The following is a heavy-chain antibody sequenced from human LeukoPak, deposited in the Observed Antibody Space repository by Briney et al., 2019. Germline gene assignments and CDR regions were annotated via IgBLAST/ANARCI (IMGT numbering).Heavy chain of an antibody. D-gene: IGHD3-16*01. CDR1: GGSFSGYY. J-gene: IGHJ3*02. V-gene: IGHV4-34*01. Sequence: SETLSLTCAVYGGSFSGYYWTWIRQPPGKGLEWIGEINHSGSTNYNPSLKSRVTISVDTSKNQFSLKLSSVTAADTAVYYCARRDHDYVWGDHAFDIWGQGTMVTVSS. CDR2: INHSGST. CDR3: ARRDHDYVWGDHAFDI.